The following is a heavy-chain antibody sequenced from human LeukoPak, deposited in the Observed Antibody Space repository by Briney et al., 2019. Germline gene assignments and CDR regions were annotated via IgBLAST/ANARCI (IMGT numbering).Heavy chain of an antibody. CDR1: GYTFTSYG. V-gene: IGHV1-18*01. J-gene: IGHJ4*02. D-gene: IGHD5-24*01. CDR2: ISAYNGNT. Sequence: VASVKVSCKASGYTFTSYGISWVRQAPGQGLEWMGWISAYNGNTNYAQKLQGRVTMTTDTSTSTAYMELRSPRSDGTAVYYCARDQRVEMATWYYFDYWGQGTLVTVSS. CDR3: ARDQRVEMATWYYFDY.